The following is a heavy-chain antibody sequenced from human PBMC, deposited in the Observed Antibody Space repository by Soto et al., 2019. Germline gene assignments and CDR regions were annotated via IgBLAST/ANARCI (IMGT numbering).Heavy chain of an antibody. V-gene: IGHV3-33*01. D-gene: IGHD6-19*01. Sequence: QEQLVESGGGVVQPGRSLRLSCAASGFTFGSYGMHWVRQAPGKGMEWVAVIWYDGSNKYYVESVKGRFTISRDNSKNTLYLQMNSLRAEDTAVYYCARSPSGWDDWYFDLWGRGTLVTVSS. CDR3: ARSPSGWDDWYFDL. J-gene: IGHJ2*01. CDR2: IWYDGSNK. CDR1: GFTFGSYG.